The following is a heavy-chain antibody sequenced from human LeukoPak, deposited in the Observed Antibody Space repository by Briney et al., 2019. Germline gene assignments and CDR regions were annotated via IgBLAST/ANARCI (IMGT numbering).Heavy chain of an antibody. V-gene: IGHV1-2*02. D-gene: IGHD3-22*01. CDR2: INPNSGGT. CDR3: ARLGDSSGYYMRPGDY. CDR1: GYTFTGYY. J-gene: IGHJ4*02. Sequence: ASVKASCKASGYTFTGYYMHWVRQAPGQGLEWMGWINPNSGGTNYAQKFQGRVTMTRDTSISTAYMELSRLRSDDTAVYYCARLGDSSGYYMRPGDYWGQGTLVTVSS.